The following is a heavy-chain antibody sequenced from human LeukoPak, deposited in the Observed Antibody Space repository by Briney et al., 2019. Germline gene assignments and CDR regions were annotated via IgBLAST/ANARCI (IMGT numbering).Heavy chain of an antibody. V-gene: IGHV1-18*01. CDR1: GYTFTSYG. J-gene: IGHJ1*01. CDR2: VSSYNGNT. Sequence: ASVKVSYKASGYTFTSYGITWLRQAPGQGLEWMGWVSSYNGNTNHAQKLQGRVTMTTDTSTSTAYMELSSLRSEDTAVYYCARGSAGEGGYSIEGECFQHWGQGTLVTVSS. CDR3: ARGSAGEGGYSIEGECFQH. D-gene: IGHD5-24*01.